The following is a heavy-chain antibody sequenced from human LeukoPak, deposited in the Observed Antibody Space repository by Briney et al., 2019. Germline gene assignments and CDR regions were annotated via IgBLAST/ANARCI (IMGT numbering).Heavy chain of an antibody. J-gene: IGHJ4*02. CDR1: GFIFSGQW. CDR2: IKEDGSEK. CDR3: ARLTGGSPDDN. V-gene: IGHV3-7*01. Sequence: GGSLRLSCAASGFIFSGQWMHWVRQAPGKGLEWVANIKEDGSEKKYLDSVKGRFTISRDNARNSLYLQMNSLRAEDTGVYFCARLTGGSPDDNWGQGTLAIVSS. D-gene: IGHD3-9*01.